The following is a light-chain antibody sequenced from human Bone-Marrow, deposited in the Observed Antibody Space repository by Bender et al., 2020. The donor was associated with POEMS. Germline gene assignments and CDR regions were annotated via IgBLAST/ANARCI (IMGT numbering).Light chain of an antibody. J-gene: IGLJ2*01. CDR2: DDS. CDR3: QAWDTSSVV. V-gene: IGLV3-1*01. Sequence: SYELTQPPSVSVSPGQTARITCSGDALPNKYAYWYQQKSGQAPVLVIYDDSKRPSGIPERFSGSNSGNIATLTISGTQALDEADYYCQAWDTSSVVFGGGTKLTVL. CDR1: ALPNKY.